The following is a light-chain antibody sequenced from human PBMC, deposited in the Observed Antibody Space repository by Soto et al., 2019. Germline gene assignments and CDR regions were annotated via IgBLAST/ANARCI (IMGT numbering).Light chain of an antibody. CDR3: QQYGSSPQT. CDR1: QSVSSNY. CDR2: GAS. J-gene: IGKJ1*01. V-gene: IGKV3-20*01. Sequence: EIVLTQSPGTLSLSPGERATLSCRASQSVSSNYLAWYQDKPGQAPRLLIYGASSRATGIPGRFSGSGSGTDFTLTISRLEPEDFAVYYCQQYGSSPQTFGQGTKVEIK.